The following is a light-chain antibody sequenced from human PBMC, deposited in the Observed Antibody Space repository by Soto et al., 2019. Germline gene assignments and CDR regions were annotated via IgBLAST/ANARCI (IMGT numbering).Light chain of an antibody. CDR2: AAF. CDR3: LQEYGDLWT. J-gene: IGKJ1*01. Sequence: TQMTQSPLSLSASVGEKIIITCRASRDAGRDVSWYQQKPGQDPKLVIYAAFNLYTGVPSRFSGRRSGTELILTISSIHPEDFVSYYCLQEYGDLWTFGHGTKVDSK. V-gene: IGKV1-6*01. CDR1: RDAGRD.